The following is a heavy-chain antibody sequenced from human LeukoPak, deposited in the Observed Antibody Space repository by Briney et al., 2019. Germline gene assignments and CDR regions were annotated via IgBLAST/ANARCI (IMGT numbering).Heavy chain of an antibody. CDR3: ARIDYYHGMDV. J-gene: IGHJ6*02. V-gene: IGHV3-21*01. CDR2: ISSDSSHI. CDR1: RFTFSSYA. Sequence: GGSLRLSCAASRFTFSSYAMNWVRQVPGKGLEWISSISSDSSHIYYADSVKGRFTISRDNARNSLYLQLSSLRAGDTAVYYCARIDYYHGMDVWGQGTTVTVSS.